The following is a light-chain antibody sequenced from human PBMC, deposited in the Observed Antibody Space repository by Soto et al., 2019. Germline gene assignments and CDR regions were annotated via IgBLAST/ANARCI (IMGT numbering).Light chain of an antibody. J-gene: IGKJ1*01. CDR3: QQTYRTPRGA. CDR1: ESIRNN. V-gene: IGKV1-39*01. CDR2: AAS. Sequence: DIQMTQSPSSLSASVGDRVTITCRASESIRNNLNWYQQKPGKAPKLLIYAASTLQSGVPSRFSGGGSGTEFTLTIGSLQPEDFTTYYCQQTYRTPRGAFGQGTKVEFK.